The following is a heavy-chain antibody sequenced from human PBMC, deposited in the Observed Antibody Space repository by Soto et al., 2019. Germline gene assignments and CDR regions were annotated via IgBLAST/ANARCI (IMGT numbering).Heavy chain of an antibody. Sequence: QMHLVQSGAEVKKPGSSVKVSCKASGGSFSYTLSWVRQAPGQGLEWMGGIIPIFGTTKYAQKLQDRVTITADDSAKTAYMELNTLRSEDTAVYYCARLHSHGTYGLDVWGQGTTVTVSS. CDR2: IIPIFGTT. CDR1: GGSFSYT. J-gene: IGHJ6*02. V-gene: IGHV1-69*01. CDR3: ARLHSHGTYGLDV. D-gene: IGHD5-18*01.